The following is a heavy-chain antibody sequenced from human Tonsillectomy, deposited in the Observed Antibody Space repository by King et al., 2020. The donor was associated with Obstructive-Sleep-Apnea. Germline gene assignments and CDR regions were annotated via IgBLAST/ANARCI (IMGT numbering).Heavy chain of an antibody. CDR2: ISSSGFSI. V-gene: IGHV3-48*03. D-gene: IGHD3-10*01. CDR1: GFTFSSYS. CDR3: ARDRSGRWLGDFRH. Sequence: VQLVESGGGLVQPGGSLRLSCASSGFTFSSYSMNWVRQAPGKGLEWVSHISSSGFSIYYADSVKGRFTISRDNAKNSLYLQMNSLRADDTAVYYCARDRSGRWLGDFRHWGQGTLVTVSS. J-gene: IGHJ1*01.